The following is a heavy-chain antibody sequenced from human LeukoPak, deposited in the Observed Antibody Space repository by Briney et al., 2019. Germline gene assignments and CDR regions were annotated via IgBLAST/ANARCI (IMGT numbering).Heavy chain of an antibody. J-gene: IGHJ4*02. V-gene: IGHV3-30*04. CDR3: GRGEYGWGGGFDY. Sequence: QAGGSLRLSCAASGFTFSSYAMHWVREAPGKGLEWVAVISYDGSNKYYADSVKGRFTISRDNSKNTLYLQMKSLRAEDTAVYYCGRGEYGWGGGFDYWGQGTLVTVSS. D-gene: IGHD3-10*01. CDR2: ISYDGSNK. CDR1: GFTFSSYA.